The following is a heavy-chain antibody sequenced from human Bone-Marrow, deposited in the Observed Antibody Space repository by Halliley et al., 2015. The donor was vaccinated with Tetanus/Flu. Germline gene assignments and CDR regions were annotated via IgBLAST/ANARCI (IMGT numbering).Heavy chain of an antibody. Sequence: QVQLVQSGGEVKKPEASVRVSCKASGYIFTSFGISWVRQAPGQGLEWMGWIGGYNGDTNYAQKFRDRLTITTDTSTSTAYMELRSLRSDDTAVYYCARDFHPDDRSDWFDPWGQGTLVTVSS. V-gene: IGHV1-18*01. CDR3: ARDFHPDDRSDWFDP. J-gene: IGHJ5*02. CDR1: GYIFTSFG. D-gene: IGHD3-22*01. CDR2: IGGYNGDT.